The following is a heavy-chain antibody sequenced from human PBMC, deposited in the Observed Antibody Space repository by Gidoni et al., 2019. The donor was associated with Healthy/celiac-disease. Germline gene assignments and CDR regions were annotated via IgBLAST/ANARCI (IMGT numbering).Heavy chain of an antibody. J-gene: IGHJ3*02. CDR3: ARYEGDTAMVQGAFDI. CDR1: GYSFTSYW. CDR2: IYPGDSDT. Sequence: EVQLVQSGAEVKKPGASLKISCKGSGYSFTSYWIGWVRQMPGKGLEWMGIIYPGDSDTRYSPSFQGQVTISADKSISTAYLQWSSLKASDTAMYYCARYEGDTAMVQGAFDIWGQGTMVTVSS. V-gene: IGHV5-51*01. D-gene: IGHD5-18*01.